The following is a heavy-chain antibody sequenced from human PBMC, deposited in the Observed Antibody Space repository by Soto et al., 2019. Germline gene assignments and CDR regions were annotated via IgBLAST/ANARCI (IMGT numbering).Heavy chain of an antibody. CDR2: INAGNGNT. CDR3: ARVPLQLWRRPFDY. J-gene: IGHJ4*02. Sequence: ASVKVSCKASGYTFTSYAMHWVRQAPGQRLEWMGWINAGNGNTKYSQKFQGRVTITRDTSASTAYMELSSLRSDDTAVYYCARVPLQLWRRPFDYWGQGTLVTVSS. D-gene: IGHD5-18*01. V-gene: IGHV1-3*01. CDR1: GYTFTSYA.